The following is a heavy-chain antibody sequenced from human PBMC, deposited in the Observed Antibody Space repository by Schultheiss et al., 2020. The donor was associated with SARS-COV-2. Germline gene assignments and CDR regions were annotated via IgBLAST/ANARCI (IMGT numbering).Heavy chain of an antibody. J-gene: IGHJ6*02. CDR3: AKQGGTYCSGGSCYSYYYYGMDV. Sequence: GGSLRLSCAASGFTFSNHAMSWVRQAPGKGLEWVANIKQDGSEKYYVDSVKGRFTVSRDNAKNSLYLQMNSLRAEDTAVYYCAKQGGTYCSGGSCYSYYYYGMDVWGQGTTVTVSS. CDR1: GFTFSNHA. D-gene: IGHD2-15*01. V-gene: IGHV3-7*03. CDR2: IKQDGSEK.